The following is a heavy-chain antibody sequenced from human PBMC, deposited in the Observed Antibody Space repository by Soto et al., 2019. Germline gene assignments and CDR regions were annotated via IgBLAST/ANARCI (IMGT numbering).Heavy chain of an antibody. CDR2: ISWNSGSI. D-gene: IGHD6-25*01. V-gene: IGHV3-9*01. CDR1: GFTFDDYA. J-gene: IGHJ4*02. CDR3: AKDITKDQSGSYFDY. Sequence: PGGSLRLSCAASGFTFDDYAMHWVRQAPGKGLEWVSGISWNSGSIGYADSVKGRFTISRDNAKNSLYLQMDSLRAEDTALYYCAKDITKDQSGSYFDYCGQGTMVTVYS.